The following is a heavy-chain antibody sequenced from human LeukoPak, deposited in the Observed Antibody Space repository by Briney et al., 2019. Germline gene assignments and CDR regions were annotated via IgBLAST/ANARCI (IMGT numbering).Heavy chain of an antibody. Sequence: GGSLRLSCAASGFTFSSYDMHWVRQAPGKGLEWVAVISYDGSNKYYADSVKGRFTISRDNSKNTLYLQMNSLRAEDAAVYYCARSEQWTGFFDNWGQGALVTVSS. J-gene: IGHJ4*02. CDR2: ISYDGSNK. CDR3: ARSEQWTGFFDN. D-gene: IGHD6-19*01. V-gene: IGHV3-30*03. CDR1: GFTFSSYD.